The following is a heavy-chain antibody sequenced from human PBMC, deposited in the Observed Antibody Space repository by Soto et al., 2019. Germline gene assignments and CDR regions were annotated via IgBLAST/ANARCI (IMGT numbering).Heavy chain of an antibody. CDR1: GFTFSSYG. CDR3: ARDMDIVVVPAAIHPYYMDV. V-gene: IGHV3-33*01. Sequence: GGSLRLSCAASGFTFSSYGMHWVRQAPGKGLEWVAVIWYDGSNKYYADSVKGRFTISRDNSKNTLYLQMNSLRAEDTAVYYCARDMDIVVVPAAIHPYYMDVWGKGTTVTVSS. CDR2: IWYDGSNK. J-gene: IGHJ6*03. D-gene: IGHD2-2*02.